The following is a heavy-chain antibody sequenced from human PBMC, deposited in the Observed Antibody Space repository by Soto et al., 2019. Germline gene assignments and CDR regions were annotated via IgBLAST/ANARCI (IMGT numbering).Heavy chain of an antibody. CDR2: VFGSGGT. D-gene: IGHD6-13*01. J-gene: IGHJ4*02. CDR3: ATAAESAPGLFDS. V-gene: IGHV4-4*07. Sequence: SETLSLTCTVSHASSSNYFWNWIRQPAGKGLEWIGRVFGSGGTHYNPSLKSRVTISKDTSKNPFSLKLTSVTAADTAMYFCATAAESAPGLFDSWGQGTLVTVSS. CDR1: HASSSNYF.